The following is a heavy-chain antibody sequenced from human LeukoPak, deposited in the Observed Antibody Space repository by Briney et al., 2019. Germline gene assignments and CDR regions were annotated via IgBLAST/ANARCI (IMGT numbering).Heavy chain of an antibody. Sequence: PGGSLRLSCAASGFTFSDYYMSWIRQAPGKGLEWVSYISSSGSTIYYADSVKGRFTISRDNAKNSLYLQMNSPRAEDTAVYYCARAPTITILNYYYGMDVWGQGTTVTVSS. CDR2: ISSSGSTI. CDR1: GFTFSDYY. CDR3: ARAPTITILNYYYGMDV. D-gene: IGHD3-3*01. J-gene: IGHJ6*02. V-gene: IGHV3-11*01.